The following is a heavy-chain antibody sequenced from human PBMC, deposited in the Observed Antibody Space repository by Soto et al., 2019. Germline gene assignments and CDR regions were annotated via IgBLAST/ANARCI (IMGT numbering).Heavy chain of an antibody. CDR2: ISYDGSNK. Sequence: QVQLVESGGGVVQPGRSLRLSCAASGFTFSSYGMHWVRQAPGKGLEWVAVISYDGSNKYYADSVKGRFTISRDNSKNTLYLQMNSLRAEDTAVYYCAKGRRILRFLEWPIHKSSWFDPWGQGTLVTVSS. V-gene: IGHV3-30*18. J-gene: IGHJ5*02. D-gene: IGHD3-3*01. CDR3: AKGRRILRFLEWPIHKSSWFDP. CDR1: GFTFSSYG.